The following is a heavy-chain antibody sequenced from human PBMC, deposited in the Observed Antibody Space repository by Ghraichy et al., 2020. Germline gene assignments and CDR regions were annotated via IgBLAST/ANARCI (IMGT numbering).Heavy chain of an antibody. Sequence: SETLSLTCAVYGGSFSGYYWSWIRQPPGKGLEWIGEINHSGSTNYNPSLKSRVTISVDTSKNQFSLKLSSVTAADTAVYYCARGRGYSSGLKSWQNAFDIWGQGTMVTVSS. D-gene: IGHD6-19*01. V-gene: IGHV4-34*01. CDR1: GGSFSGYY. J-gene: IGHJ3*02. CDR3: ARGRGYSSGLKSWQNAFDI. CDR2: INHSGST.